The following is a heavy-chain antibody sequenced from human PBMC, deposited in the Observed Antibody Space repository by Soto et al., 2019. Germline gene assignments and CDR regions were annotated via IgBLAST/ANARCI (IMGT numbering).Heavy chain of an antibody. CDR3: ATFIVGATNFDY. J-gene: IGHJ4*02. D-gene: IGHD1-26*01. Sequence: QVQLVESGGGVVQPGRSLRLSCAASGFTFSSYAMHWVRQAPGKGLEWVAVISYDGSNKYYAASVKGRFTISRANSKNTLYLQMNSLRAEDTAVYYCATFIVGATNFDYWGQGTLVTVSS. CDR2: ISYDGSNK. CDR1: GFTFSSYA. V-gene: IGHV3-30-3*01.